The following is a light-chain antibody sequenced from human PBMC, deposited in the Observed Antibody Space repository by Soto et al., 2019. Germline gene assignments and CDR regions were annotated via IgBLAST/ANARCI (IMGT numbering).Light chain of an antibody. CDR1: QALGNY. Sequence: DIQLTHSPSVLSASVGDTVTITCRASQALGNYLAWYQQKPGKAPDLLIYSASTLQSGVPSRFSGSGSETEFSLTIRALQPEDFATYYCQQLSRYPLTLGGGTKVDIK. J-gene: IGKJ4*01. V-gene: IGKV1-9*01. CDR2: SAS. CDR3: QQLSRYPLT.